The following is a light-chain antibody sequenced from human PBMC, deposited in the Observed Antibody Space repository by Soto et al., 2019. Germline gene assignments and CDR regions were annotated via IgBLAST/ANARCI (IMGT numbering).Light chain of an antibody. CDR3: SSYTSSSTLV. J-gene: IGLJ3*02. CDR2: EVT. Sequence: QSALTQPASVSGSPGQSITISCTGTSSDVGAYNYVSWYRQHPGKAPKLMIYEVTNRPSGISNRFSGSKSGSTASLTISGLQAEDEADYYCSSYTSSSTLVFGRGTKLTVL. CDR1: SSDVGAYNY. V-gene: IGLV2-14*01.